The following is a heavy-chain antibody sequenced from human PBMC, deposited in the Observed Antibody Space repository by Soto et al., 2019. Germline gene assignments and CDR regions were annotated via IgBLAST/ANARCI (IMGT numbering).Heavy chain of an antibody. CDR3: ARDGGFGDYGGNDAFDI. D-gene: IGHD4-17*01. V-gene: IGHV3-7*01. Sequence: GGSLRLSCAASGFTFSSYWMSWVRQAPGKGLEWVANIKQDGSEKYYVDSVKGRFTISRDNAKNSLYLQMNSLRAEDTAVYYCARDGGFGDYGGNDAFDIWGQGTMVTVSS. J-gene: IGHJ3*02. CDR2: IKQDGSEK. CDR1: GFTFSSYW.